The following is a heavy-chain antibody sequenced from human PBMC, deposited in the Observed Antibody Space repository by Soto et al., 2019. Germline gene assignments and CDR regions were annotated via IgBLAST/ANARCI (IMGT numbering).Heavy chain of an antibody. Sequence: QVQLVESGGGVVQPGRSLRLSCAASGFTFSSYAMHWVRQAPGKGLEWVAVISYDGSNKYYADSVKGRFIISRDNSKNTLYLQMNSLSAEDTAVYYCARDGLGAGIAAASPNYYYYYGMDVWGQGTTVTVSS. J-gene: IGHJ6*02. D-gene: IGHD6-13*01. CDR3: ARDGLGAGIAAASPNYYYYYGMDV. CDR2: ISYDGSNK. CDR1: GFTFSSYA. V-gene: IGHV3-30-3*01.